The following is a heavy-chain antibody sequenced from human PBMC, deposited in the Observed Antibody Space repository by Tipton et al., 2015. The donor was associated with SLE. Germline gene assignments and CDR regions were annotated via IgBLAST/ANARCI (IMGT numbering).Heavy chain of an antibody. J-gene: IGHJ3*02. CDR1: GFTFSSYA. CDR3: ARARVGIQPWSRIAFDI. CDR2: ISYDGSNK. D-gene: IGHD5-18*01. V-gene: IGHV3-30-3*01. Sequence: SLRLSCAASGFTFSSYAMHWVRQAPGKGLEWVAVISYDGSNKYYADSVQGRFTFSTDNAKSSLYLQMNSLRADDTAVYYCARARVGIQPWSRIAFDIWGQGTMVTVSS.